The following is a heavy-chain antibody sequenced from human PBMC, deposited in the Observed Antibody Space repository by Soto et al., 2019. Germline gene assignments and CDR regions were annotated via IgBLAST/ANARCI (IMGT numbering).Heavy chain of an antibody. Sequence: QVQLQESGPGLVKPSETLSLTCTVSGGSISSYYWSWIRQPPGKGLEWIGYIYYSGSTNYNPSLTRTATXXVXTXXNQFSLKLNSMTAADTAVYYCARHNYGSGSTYFDYWGQGTLVTVSS. CDR2: IYYSGST. CDR1: GGSISSYY. V-gene: IGHV4-59*08. D-gene: IGHD3-10*01. CDR3: ARHNYGSGSTYFDY. J-gene: IGHJ4*02.